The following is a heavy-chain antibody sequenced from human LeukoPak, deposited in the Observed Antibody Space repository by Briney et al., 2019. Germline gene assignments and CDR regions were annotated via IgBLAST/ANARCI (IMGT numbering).Heavy chain of an antibody. CDR1: GFTFSTFG. CDR2: ISYDGTNK. D-gene: IGHD3-10*01. J-gene: IGHJ6*02. CDR3: ARGTYGSGSFVYYYYGLDV. V-gene: IGHV3-30*03. Sequence: GGSPRLSCAASGFTFSTFGMHWVRQAPGKGLEWVAVISYDGTNKYYADSVKGRFTISRDNSKNTLYLQMNSLRAEDTAVYYCARGTYGSGSFVYYYYGLDVWGQGTTVTVSS.